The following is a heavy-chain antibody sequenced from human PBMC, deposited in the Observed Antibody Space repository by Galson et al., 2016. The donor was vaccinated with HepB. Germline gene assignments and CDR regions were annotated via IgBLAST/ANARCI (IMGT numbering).Heavy chain of an antibody. D-gene: IGHD1-26*01. J-gene: IGHJ4*02. CDR2: INPSDGST. CDR3: ARVFRVGTTNFDY. V-gene: IGHV1-46*01. CDR1: GYSFTSYY. Sequence: QSGAEVKKPGESLRISCKASGYSFTSYYMHWVRQAPGQGLEWMGIINPSDGSTNYAQKFQGIVTMTRDTSTSTVYMELRGLRSEDTAVYFCARVFRVGTTNFDYWGQGPLVTVSS.